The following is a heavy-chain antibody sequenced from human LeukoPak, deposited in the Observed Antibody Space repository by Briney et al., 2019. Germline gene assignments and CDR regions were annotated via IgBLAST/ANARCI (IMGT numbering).Heavy chain of an antibody. V-gene: IGHV4-39*07. CDR3: ARPLQGRTVTLHY. Sequence: SETLSLTCTVSGGSISSSSYYWGWIRQPPGKGLEWIGSIYYSGSTYYNPSLKSRVTISVDTSKNQFSLKLTSVTAADTAVYYCARPLQGRTVTLHYWGQGTLVTVSS. D-gene: IGHD4-17*01. J-gene: IGHJ4*02. CDR1: GGSISSSSYY. CDR2: IYYSGST.